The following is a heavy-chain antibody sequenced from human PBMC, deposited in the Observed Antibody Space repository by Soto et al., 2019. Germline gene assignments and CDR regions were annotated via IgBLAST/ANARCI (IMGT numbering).Heavy chain of an antibody. V-gene: IGHV4-4*02. J-gene: IGHJ4*02. CDR2: VFHSGDT. D-gene: IGHD3-22*01. Sequence: SETLSLTCVVSGGSISGRNWWSWVRQAPGKGLEWIGEVFHSGDTTYTPSLRSRVTISVDKSKNQFSLKLNSVTAADTAVYYCARLIYDSRLNYFYFDFWGQGALVTVSS. CDR3: ARLIYDSRLNYFYFDF. CDR1: GGSISGRNW.